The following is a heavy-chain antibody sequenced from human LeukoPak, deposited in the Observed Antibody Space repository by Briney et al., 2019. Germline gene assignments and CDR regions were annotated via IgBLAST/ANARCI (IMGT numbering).Heavy chain of an antibody. CDR3: AREGSGWREGTNVNDP. CDR1: GYTFTDFY. J-gene: IGHJ5*02. Sequence: ASVKVSCKASGYTFTDFYLHWVRQAPGQGLEWMGWINPDSGGTNSAQKFQGRVTMTRDTSITTAYMELRRLTSDDTAVYFCAREGSGWREGTNVNDPWGQGTLVTVSS. V-gene: IGHV1-2*02. D-gene: IGHD6-19*01. CDR2: INPDSGGT.